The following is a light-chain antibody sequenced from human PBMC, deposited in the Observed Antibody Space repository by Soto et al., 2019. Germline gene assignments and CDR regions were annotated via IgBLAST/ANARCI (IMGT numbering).Light chain of an antibody. Sequence: EIVMTQSPATLSVSPGERATLSCRASQSVSSNLAWYQQKPGQAPRLLIYGASTRATGIPARFSGSGSGTEFTLTISRLQSEDFAVYYCQHYNNWPRTFGQGNKGEIK. CDR2: GAS. V-gene: IGKV3-15*01. J-gene: IGKJ1*01. CDR3: QHYNNWPRT. CDR1: QSVSSN.